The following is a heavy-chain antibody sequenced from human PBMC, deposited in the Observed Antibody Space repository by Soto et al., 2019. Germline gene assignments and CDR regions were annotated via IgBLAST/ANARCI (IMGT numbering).Heavy chain of an antibody. CDR2: IRSKANSYAT. CDR1: GFTFSGSA. V-gene: IGHV3-73*01. J-gene: IGHJ6*02. D-gene: IGHD2-8*01. CDR3: VRAPGPMYYAMDA. Sequence: GGSLRLSCAASGFTFSGSAMHWVRQASGKGLEWVGRIRSKANSYATAYAASVKGRFTISRDDDKSTLYLEMNSLRAEDTAVYYCVRAPGPMYYAMDAWGQGTMVTVSS.